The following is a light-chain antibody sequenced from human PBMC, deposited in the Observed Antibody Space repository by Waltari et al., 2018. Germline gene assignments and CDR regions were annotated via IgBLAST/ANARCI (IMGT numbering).Light chain of an antibody. CDR3: QQRSSWPLT. Sequence: EIVLTQSPATLSLSPGERATLSCRASQTVRSFLAWYQQKPGQSPRLVIYDAFNRATGNPARFSGSGSGTDFSLTISSLEPEDFAVYYCQQRSSWPLTFGQGTKVEIK. CDR2: DAF. CDR1: QTVRSF. J-gene: IGKJ1*01. V-gene: IGKV3-11*01.